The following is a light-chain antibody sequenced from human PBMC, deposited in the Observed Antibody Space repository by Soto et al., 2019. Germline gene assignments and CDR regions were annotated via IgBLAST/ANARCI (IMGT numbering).Light chain of an antibody. V-gene: IGLV2-23*01. CDR1: SSDVGSYNL. CDR2: EGT. J-gene: IGLJ2*01. CDR3: CSYAGSSTLV. Sequence: QSVLTQPASVSGSPGQSITISCTGTSSDVGSYNLVSWYQQHPGIAPKLMIYEGTTRPSGVSDRFSGFKSGKTASLTISGLQAEDEADYYCCSYAGSSTLVFGGGTTLTVL.